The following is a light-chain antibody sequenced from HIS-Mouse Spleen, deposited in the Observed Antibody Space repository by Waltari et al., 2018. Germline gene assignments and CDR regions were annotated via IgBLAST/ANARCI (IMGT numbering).Light chain of an antibody. CDR2: EGS. J-gene: IGLJ1*01. CDR3: CSYAGSSTFYV. Sequence: QSALPQPASVSASPGQSSTTSCTGTSSAVGSYTLVHGYQQHPGKAPELMIYEGSKRPSGVSKRFSGSKSGNTASLTISGLQAEDEADYYCCSYAGSSTFYVFGTGTKVTVL. CDR1: SSAVGSYTL. V-gene: IGLV2-23*03.